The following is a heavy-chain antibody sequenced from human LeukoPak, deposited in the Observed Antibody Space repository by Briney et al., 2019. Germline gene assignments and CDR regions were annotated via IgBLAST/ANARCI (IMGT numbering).Heavy chain of an antibody. J-gene: IGHJ6*03. V-gene: IGHV3-20*04. CDR2: INWNGDST. CDR1: GFTFDVYG. Sequence: GGSLRLSCAASGFTFDVYGMSWVRQAPGKGLEWVSGINWNGDSTSYADSVKGRFTISRDNAKNSLYLQMNSLRAEDTALYYCARRESTYQNYYYFYYMDVWGKGTTVTVSS. CDR3: ARRESTYQNYYYFYYMDV.